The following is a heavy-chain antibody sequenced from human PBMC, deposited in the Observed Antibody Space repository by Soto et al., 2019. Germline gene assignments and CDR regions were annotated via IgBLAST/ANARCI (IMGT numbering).Heavy chain of an antibody. V-gene: IGHV1-69*08. J-gene: IGHJ4*02. CDR2: IIPILGIA. CDR1: GGTFSSYT. Sequence: QVQLVQSGAEVKKPGSSVKVSCKASGGTFSSYTISWVRQAPGQGLEWMGRIIPILGIANYAQKFQGRVTITADKSTSTAYMELSSLRSEDTAVYYCARDGGLGGRDYWGQGTLVTVSS. CDR3: ARDGGLGGRDY. D-gene: IGHD3-16*01.